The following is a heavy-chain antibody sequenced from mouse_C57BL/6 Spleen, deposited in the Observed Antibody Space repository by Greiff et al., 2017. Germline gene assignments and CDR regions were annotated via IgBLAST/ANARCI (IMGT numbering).Heavy chain of an antibody. D-gene: IGHD1-1*01. V-gene: IGHV5-16*01. Sequence: EVKLMESEGGLVQPGSSMKLSCTASGFTFSDYYMAWVRQVPEKGLEWVANINYDGSSTYYLDSLKSRFIISRDNAKNILYLQMSSLKSEDTATYYCAREDYYGSSIDYWGQGTTLTVSS. CDR3: AREDYYGSSIDY. CDR2: INYDGSST. J-gene: IGHJ2*01. CDR1: GFTFSDYY.